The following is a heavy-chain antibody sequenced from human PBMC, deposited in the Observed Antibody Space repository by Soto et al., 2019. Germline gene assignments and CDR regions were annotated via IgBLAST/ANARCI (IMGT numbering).Heavy chain of an antibody. CDR1: GFTFSSNA. Sequence: GGSLRLSCAASGFTFSSNAMTWVRQAPGKGLEWVSAISGSGGSTYYADSVKGRFTISRDNSKNTLYLQMNSLRAEDTAVYYCAKDRKIVVVPAAPEGFDYWGQGTLVTVSS. J-gene: IGHJ4*02. CDR3: AKDRKIVVVPAAPEGFDY. CDR2: ISGSGGST. V-gene: IGHV3-23*01. D-gene: IGHD2-2*01.